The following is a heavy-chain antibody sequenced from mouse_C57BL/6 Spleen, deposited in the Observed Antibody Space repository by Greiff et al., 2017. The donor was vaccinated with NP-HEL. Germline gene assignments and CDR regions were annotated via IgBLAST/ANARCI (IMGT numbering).Heavy chain of an antibody. Sequence: VQGVESGGGLVKPGGSLKLSCAASGFTFSSYAMSWVRQTPEKRLEWVATISDGGSYTYYPDNVKGRFTISRDNAKNNLYLQMSHLKSEDTAMYYCARDYYGSSYRSSFAYWGQGTLVTVSA. J-gene: IGHJ3*01. CDR2: ISDGGSYT. V-gene: IGHV5-4*01. D-gene: IGHD1-1*01. CDR3: ARDYYGSSYRSSFAY. CDR1: GFTFSSYA.